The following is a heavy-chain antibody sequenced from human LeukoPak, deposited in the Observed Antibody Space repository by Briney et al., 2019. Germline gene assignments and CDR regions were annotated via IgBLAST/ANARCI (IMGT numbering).Heavy chain of an antibody. J-gene: IGHJ4*02. D-gene: IGHD1-1*01. CDR3: ARETGTGSFDY. CDR1: GYTFTDYY. CDR2: INPNGGGT. V-gene: IGHV1-2*02. Sequence: ASVTVSCKASGYTFTDYYMHWVRQAPGQGLEWVGWINPNGGGTHYAQKFQGRVTVTRDTSISTTYMELNSLTSDDTAVYYCARETGTGSFDYWGQGTLVTVSS.